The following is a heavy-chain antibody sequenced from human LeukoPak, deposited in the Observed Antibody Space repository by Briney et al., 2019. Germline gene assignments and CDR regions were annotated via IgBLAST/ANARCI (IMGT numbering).Heavy chain of an antibody. J-gene: IGHJ4*02. CDR1: GGSISSSSYY. Sequence: SETLSLTCTVSGGSISSSSYYWGWIRQPPGKGLEWIGSIYYSGSTYYNPSLKSRVTISVDTSKNQFSLKLSSVTAADTAVYYCARDSWGYSSGWFDYWGQGTLVTVSS. CDR3: ARDSWGYSSGWFDY. V-gene: IGHV4-39*07. D-gene: IGHD6-19*01. CDR2: IYYSGST.